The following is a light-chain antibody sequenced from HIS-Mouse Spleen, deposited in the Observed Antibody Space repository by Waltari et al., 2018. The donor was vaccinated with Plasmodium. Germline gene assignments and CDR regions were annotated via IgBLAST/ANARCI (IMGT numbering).Light chain of an antibody. V-gene: IGKV1-39*01. CDR3: QQSYSTWT. J-gene: IGKJ1*01. Sequence: DIQMTQSPSSLSVSVGDRVTITCRASQRISNYLNWYQQKPGKAPKFLIYAASTLQSGVPSGFSGSGSETDFTLTISSLQPEDFATYYCQQSYSTWTFGQGTKVEIK. CDR1: QRISNY. CDR2: AAS.